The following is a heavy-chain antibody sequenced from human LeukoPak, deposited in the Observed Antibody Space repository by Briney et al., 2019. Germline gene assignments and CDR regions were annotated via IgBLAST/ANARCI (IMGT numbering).Heavy chain of an antibody. CDR1: GFTFSSYW. CDR3: ARVRRAVVGPFYGMDV. J-gene: IGHJ6*02. CDR2: IKQDGSEK. D-gene: IGHD5-18*01. V-gene: IGHV3-7*01. Sequence: TGGSLRLSCAASGFTFSSYWMSWVRQAPGKGLEWVANIKQDGSEKYYMDSVKGRFTISRDNAKNSLYLQMNSLRAEDTAVYYCARVRRAVVGPFYGMDVWGQGTTVTVSS.